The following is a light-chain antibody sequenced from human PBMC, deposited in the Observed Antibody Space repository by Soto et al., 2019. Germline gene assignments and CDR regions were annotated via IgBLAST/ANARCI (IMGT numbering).Light chain of an antibody. J-gene: IGLJ2*01. CDR1: SSNIGAGYD. CDR2: GNS. CDR3: QAYDSSLSVV. V-gene: IGLV1-40*01. Sequence: QSVLPQPPSVSGAPGQRVTISCTGSSSNIGAGYDVHWYQPLPGTAPKLLIYGNSNRPSGVPDRFSGYKSGTSAPLAITGLQAEDEADYYCQAYDSSLSVVFGGGTKLTVL.